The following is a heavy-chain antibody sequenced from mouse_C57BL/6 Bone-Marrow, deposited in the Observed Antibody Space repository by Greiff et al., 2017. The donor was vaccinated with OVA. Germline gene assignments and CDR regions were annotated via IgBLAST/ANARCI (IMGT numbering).Heavy chain of an antibody. V-gene: IGHV1-64*01. D-gene: IGHD2-4*01. Sequence: QVQLQQPGAELVKPGASVKLSCKASGYTFTSYWMHWVKQRPGQGLEWIGMIHPNSGGTNYNEKFKSKATLTVDKSSSTAYMQLSSLTSEDSAVYYCARTHYDDDEERFAYWGQGTLVTVSA. CDR1: GYTFTSYW. CDR2: IHPNSGGT. CDR3: ARTHYDDDEERFAY. J-gene: IGHJ3*01.